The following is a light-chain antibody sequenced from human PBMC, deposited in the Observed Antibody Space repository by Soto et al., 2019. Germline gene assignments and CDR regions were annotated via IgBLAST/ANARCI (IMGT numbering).Light chain of an antibody. J-gene: IGLJ2*01. Sequence: QSVLTQPPSASGTPGQRVTISCSGSSSNIASYYVYWYQQLPGTAPKLLIHRSNQRPSGVHDRFSGSKSGTSASLAISGLRSEAEADSYCAAWDDSLSGVLFGGGTKLTVL. CDR2: RSN. V-gene: IGLV1-47*01. CDR1: SSNIASYY. CDR3: AAWDDSLSGVL.